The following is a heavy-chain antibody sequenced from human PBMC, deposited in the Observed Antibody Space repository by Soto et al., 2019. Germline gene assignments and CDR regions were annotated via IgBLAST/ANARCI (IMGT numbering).Heavy chain of an antibody. V-gene: IGHV3-23*01. CDR3: ARSLSSGWYLYYFDY. Sequence: EVQLLESGGGLVQPGGSLRLSCAASGFTFSSYAMSWVRQAPGKGLEWVSAISGSGGSTYYADSVKGRFTISRDNSKNTLYLQMNSLRAEDTAVYYCARSLSSGWYLYYFDYWGQGTLVTVSS. CDR2: ISGSGGST. D-gene: IGHD6-19*01. CDR1: GFTFSSYA. J-gene: IGHJ4*02.